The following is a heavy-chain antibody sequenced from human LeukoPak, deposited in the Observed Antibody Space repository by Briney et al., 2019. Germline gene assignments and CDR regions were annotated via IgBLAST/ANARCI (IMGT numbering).Heavy chain of an antibody. D-gene: IGHD4-23*01. V-gene: IGHV4-39*07. CDR1: GGSISSSSSY. Sequence: PSETLSLTCTVSGGSISSSSSYWAWIRQPPGKGLQWIGRIYYSGSPYFNSSLKSRVTISIDTSKNQFYLKLSYMTAADTAVYYCARNYGGNTMKAFDIWGLGTMDTVSS. CDR2: IYYSGSP. J-gene: IGHJ3*02. CDR3: ARNYGGNTMKAFDI.